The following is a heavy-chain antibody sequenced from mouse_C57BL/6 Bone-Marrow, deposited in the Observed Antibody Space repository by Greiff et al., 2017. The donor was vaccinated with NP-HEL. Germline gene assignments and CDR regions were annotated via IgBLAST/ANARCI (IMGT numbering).Heavy chain of an antibody. J-gene: IGHJ1*03. CDR1: GYAFRSYW. CDR2: IYPGDGDT. Sequence: QVQLKESGAELVKPGASVKISCKASGYAFRSYWMNWVKQRPGKGLEWIGQIYPGDGDTNYNGKFKGKATLTADKSSSTAYMQLSSLTSEDSAVYFCARDYYGSTLYWYFDVWGTGTTVTVSS. D-gene: IGHD1-1*01. CDR3: ARDYYGSTLYWYFDV. V-gene: IGHV1-80*01.